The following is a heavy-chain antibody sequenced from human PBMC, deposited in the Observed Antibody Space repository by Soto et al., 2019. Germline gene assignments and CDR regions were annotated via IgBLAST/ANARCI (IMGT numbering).Heavy chain of an antibody. J-gene: IGHJ5*02. CDR3: ARVLGGVYNWNYAGNWFDP. D-gene: IGHD1-7*01. Sequence: ASVKVSCKASGYTVTSYGISWVRQAPGQGLEWMGWISAYNGNTNYAQKLQGRVTMTTDTSTSTAYMELRSLRSDDTAVYYCARVLGGVYNWNYAGNWFDPWGQGTLVTVSS. V-gene: IGHV1-18*01. CDR1: GYTVTSYG. CDR2: ISAYNGNT.